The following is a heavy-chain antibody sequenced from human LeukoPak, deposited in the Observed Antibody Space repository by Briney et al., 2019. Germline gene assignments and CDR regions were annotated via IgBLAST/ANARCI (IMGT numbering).Heavy chain of an antibody. D-gene: IGHD2-2*02. CDR1: GGSISSGGYY. Sequence: SQTVSLTCTVSGGSISSGGYYWSWIRQPPGKGLEWIGYLYHSGSTYYNPSLKSRVTISVDRSKNQFSLKLSSVTAADTAVYYCARGLVVPAAISGLHNGYNWFDPWGQGTLVTVSS. CDR2: LYHSGST. J-gene: IGHJ5*02. V-gene: IGHV4-30-2*01. CDR3: ARGLVVPAAISGLHNGYNWFDP.